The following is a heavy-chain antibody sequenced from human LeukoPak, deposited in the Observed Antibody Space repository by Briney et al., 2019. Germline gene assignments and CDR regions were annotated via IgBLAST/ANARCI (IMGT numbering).Heavy chain of an antibody. CDR3: ARDDYDSSGYYSPFDY. CDR2: INPNSGGT. D-gene: IGHD3-22*01. Sequence: EASVKDSCKASGYTFTGYYMHWVRQAPGQGLEWMGWINPNSGGTNYAQKFQGRVTMTRDTSISTAYMELSRLRSDDTAVYYCARDDYDSSGYYSPFDYWGQGTLVTVSS. V-gene: IGHV1-2*02. J-gene: IGHJ4*02. CDR1: GYTFTGYY.